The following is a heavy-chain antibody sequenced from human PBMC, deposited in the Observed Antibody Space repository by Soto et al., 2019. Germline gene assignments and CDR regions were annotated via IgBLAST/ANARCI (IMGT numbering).Heavy chain of an antibody. Sequence: QVQLVESGGGVVQPGRSLRLSCAASGFTFSSYGMHWVRQAPGKGLEWVAVISYDGSNKYYADSVKGRFTISRDNSKNTLYLQMNSLRAEDTAVYYCAKPTYYYDSSGYLPDYWGQGTLVTVSS. J-gene: IGHJ4*02. V-gene: IGHV3-30*18. CDR1: GFTFSSYG. CDR2: ISYDGSNK. CDR3: AKPTYYYDSSGYLPDY. D-gene: IGHD3-22*01.